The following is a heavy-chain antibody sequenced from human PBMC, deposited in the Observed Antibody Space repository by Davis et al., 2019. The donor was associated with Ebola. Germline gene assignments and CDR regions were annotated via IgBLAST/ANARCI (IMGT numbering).Heavy chain of an antibody. J-gene: IGHJ6*02. Sequence: PSETLSLTCAVYGGSFSGYYWSWIRQPPGKGLEWIGEINHSGSSNYNPSLKSRVTISVDTSKNQFSLILSSATAADTAVYYCARQYCSGGSCYFNYHGMDVWGQGTTVTVSS. V-gene: IGHV4-34*01. CDR2: INHSGSS. CDR3: ARQYCSGGSCYFNYHGMDV. D-gene: IGHD2-15*01. CDR1: GGSFSGYY.